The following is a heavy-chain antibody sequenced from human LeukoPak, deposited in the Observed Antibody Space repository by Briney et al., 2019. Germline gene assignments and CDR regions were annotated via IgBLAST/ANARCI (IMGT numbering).Heavy chain of an antibody. D-gene: IGHD5-18*01. J-gene: IGHJ4*02. CDR1: GFTFSSYS. Sequence: PGGSLRLSCAASGFTFSSYSMNWVRQAPGKGLEWVSYISSSSSTIYYADSVKGRFTISRDNAKNSLYLQMNSLRAEDTAVYYCAREVDTAMATVFDYWGQGTLVTVSS. CDR2: ISSSSSTI. V-gene: IGHV3-48*04. CDR3: AREVDTAMATVFDY.